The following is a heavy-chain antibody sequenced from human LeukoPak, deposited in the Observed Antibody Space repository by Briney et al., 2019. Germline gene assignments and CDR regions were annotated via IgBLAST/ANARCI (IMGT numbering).Heavy chain of an antibody. CDR3: ARDMVRGVIKGFSWFDP. V-gene: IGHV1-69*04. J-gene: IGHJ5*02. Sequence: SVKVSCKASGGTFSSCAISWVRQAPGQGLEWMGRIIPILGIANYAQKFQGRVTITADKSTSTAYMELSSLRSEDTAVYYCARDMVRGVIKGFSWFDPWGQGTLVTVSS. CDR1: GGTFSSCA. D-gene: IGHD3-10*01. CDR2: IIPILGIA.